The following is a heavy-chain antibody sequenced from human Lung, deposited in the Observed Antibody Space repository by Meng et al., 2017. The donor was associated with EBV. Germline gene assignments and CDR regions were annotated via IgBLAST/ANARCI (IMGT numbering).Heavy chain of an antibody. Sequence: QVQLVHSGSELKKPGASLKVSGKASGYTLSRYSMHWVRQAPGQGLEWMGWINTDTGKPTYAQGFTGRFVFSLDTSVRTAYPQISSLKAEDTAVYYCARDRGSSGWSNWFDPWGQGTLVTVSS. CDR1: GYTLSRYS. CDR2: INTDTGKP. J-gene: IGHJ5*02. D-gene: IGHD6-13*01. CDR3: ARDRGSSGWSNWFDP. V-gene: IGHV7-4-1*02.